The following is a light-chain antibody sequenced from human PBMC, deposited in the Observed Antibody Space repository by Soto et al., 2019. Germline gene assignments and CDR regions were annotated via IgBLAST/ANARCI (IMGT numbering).Light chain of an antibody. CDR1: QSVSSSY. Sequence: EIALTQSPGTLSLSPGERAHFPSRASQSVSSSYLAWYQQKPGQAPRLIIYGASSRATGIPDRFSGSWSGTDCTLTISRLEPEDVAVYYCQQYGSSAITFGQGTRLEI. V-gene: IGKV3-20*01. J-gene: IGKJ5*01. CDR3: QQYGSSAIT. CDR2: GAS.